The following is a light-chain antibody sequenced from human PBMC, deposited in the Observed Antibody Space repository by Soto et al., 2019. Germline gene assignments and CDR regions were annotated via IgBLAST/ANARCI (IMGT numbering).Light chain of an antibody. CDR1: QGINWW. Sequence: DIQMTQSPSSLSASVGDRVTITCRASQGINWWLAWYQQKLGKAPKLLIFDASSLQSGVPSRFSGSGSGTDFTLTISSLQPEDFATYYCQQANSFPLTFGGGTKVDIK. CDR3: QQANSFPLT. CDR2: DAS. V-gene: IGKV1-12*01. J-gene: IGKJ4*01.